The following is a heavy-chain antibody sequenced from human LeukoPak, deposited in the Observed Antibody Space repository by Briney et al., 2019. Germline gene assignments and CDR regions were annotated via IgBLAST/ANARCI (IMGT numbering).Heavy chain of an antibody. Sequence: GGSLRLSCAASGFTFSSYWMSWVRQAPGKGLEWVANIKKDGSQTHYLDSVQGRFTISRDNAKNSLYLQMNSLRVEDTAVYYCVRDSSPYERPSSYYDAFDIWGHGTVVTVS. CDR3: VRDSSPYERPSSYYDAFDI. V-gene: IGHV3-7*01. CDR1: GFTFSSYW. J-gene: IGHJ3*02. D-gene: IGHD3-22*01. CDR2: IKKDGSQT.